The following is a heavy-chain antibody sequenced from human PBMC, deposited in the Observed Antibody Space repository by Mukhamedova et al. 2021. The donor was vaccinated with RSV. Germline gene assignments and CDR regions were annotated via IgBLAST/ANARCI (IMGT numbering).Heavy chain of an antibody. J-gene: IGHJ6*01. Sequence: SWVRQAPGQGLECMGGIIPIFGTANYAQKFWGRVTITADESTCTAYRELSSLRSEDTAVYYCARRRSIEPESPHYGMDVWGQCTTV. CDR2: IIPIFGTA. D-gene: IGHD2-21*01. CDR3: ARRRSIEPESPHYGMDV. V-gene: IGHV1-69*01.